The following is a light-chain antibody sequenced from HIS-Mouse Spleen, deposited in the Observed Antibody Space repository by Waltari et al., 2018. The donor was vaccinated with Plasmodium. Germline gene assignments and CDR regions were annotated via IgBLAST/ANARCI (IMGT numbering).Light chain of an antibody. J-gene: IGLJ2*01. V-gene: IGLV2-8*01. Sequence: QSALTQPPSASGSPGQSVTISCTGTSSDVGGYNYVSWYQQHPGKAPKLMIYEVSKGPSGVPERFPGPKSGNTASLTVSGLQAEDEADYYCSSYAGSNNLVFGGGTKLTVL. CDR3: SSYAGSNNLV. CDR1: SSDVGGYNY. CDR2: EVS.